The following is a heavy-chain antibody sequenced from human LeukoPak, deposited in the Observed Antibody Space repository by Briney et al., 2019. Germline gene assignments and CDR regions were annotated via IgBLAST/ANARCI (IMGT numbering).Heavy chain of an antibody. CDR1: GYSFTSYW. D-gene: IGHD3-10*01. J-gene: IGHJ4*02. V-gene: IGHV5-51*01. CDR2: IYPGDSDT. CDR3: ARGPDVWFGEGPLFDY. Sequence: GESLKISCKGSGYSFTSYWIGWVRQMPGKGLEWMGIIYPGDSDTRYSPSFQGQVTISADKSISTAYLQWSSLKASDTAMYYCARGPDVWFGEGPLFDYWGQGTLVTVSS.